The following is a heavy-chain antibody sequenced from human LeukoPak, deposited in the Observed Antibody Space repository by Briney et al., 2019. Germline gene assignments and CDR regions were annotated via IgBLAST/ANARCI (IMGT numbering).Heavy chain of an antibody. V-gene: IGHV4-38-2*01. D-gene: IGHD2-2*01. Sequence: PSETLSLTCAVSGYSISSGYYWGWIRQPPGKGLEWIGSIYHSGSTYYNPSLKSRVTISVDTSKNQFSLKLSSLTAADTAVYYCARRPRYCSSTSCAFDYWGQGTLVTVSS. CDR3: ARRPRYCSSTSCAFDY. CDR2: IYHSGST. J-gene: IGHJ4*02. CDR1: GYSISSGYY.